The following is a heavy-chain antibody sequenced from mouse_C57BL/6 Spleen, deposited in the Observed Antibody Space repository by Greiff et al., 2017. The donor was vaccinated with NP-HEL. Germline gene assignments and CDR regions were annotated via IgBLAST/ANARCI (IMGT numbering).Heavy chain of an antibody. CDR2: ISDGGSYT. CDR3: AREGLYGAMDY. Sequence: EVQLVESGGGLVKPGGSLKLSCAASGFTFSSYAMSWVRQTPEKRLEWVATISDGGSYTYYPDNVKGRFTISRDNAKNNLYLQMSHLKSEDTAMYYCAREGLYGAMDYWGQGTSVTVSS. D-gene: IGHD3-1*01. V-gene: IGHV5-4*01. J-gene: IGHJ4*01. CDR1: GFTFSSYA.